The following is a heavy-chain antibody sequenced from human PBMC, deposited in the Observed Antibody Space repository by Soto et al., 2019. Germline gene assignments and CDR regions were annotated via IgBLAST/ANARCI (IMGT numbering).Heavy chain of an antibody. J-gene: IGHJ4*02. D-gene: IGHD6-19*01. CDR2: ISDSGGTS. V-gene: IGHV3-23*01. Sequence: PGGSLRLSCAASGFIFSNYVMSWVRQAPGKGLEWVSSISDSGGTSYYADSVKGRFTISRDNSKNTLYLQMNSLRAGDTAKYYCVKDVTGDEISVAAFDNWGQGSLVTVSS. CDR1: GFIFSNYV. CDR3: VKDVTGDEISVAAFDN.